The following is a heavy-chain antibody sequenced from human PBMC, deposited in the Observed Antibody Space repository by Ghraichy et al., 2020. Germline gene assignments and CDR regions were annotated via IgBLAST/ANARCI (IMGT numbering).Heavy chain of an antibody. CDR1: GGSFSGYY. D-gene: IGHD6-6*01. Sequence: SETLSLTCAVYGGSFSGYYWSWIRQPPGKGLEWIGEINHSGSTNYNPSLKSRVTISVDTSKNQFSLKLSSVTAADTAVYYCARGYAARLPPRYFDLWGRGTLVTVSS. J-gene: IGHJ2*01. V-gene: IGHV4-34*01. CDR3: ARGYAARLPPRYFDL. CDR2: INHSGST.